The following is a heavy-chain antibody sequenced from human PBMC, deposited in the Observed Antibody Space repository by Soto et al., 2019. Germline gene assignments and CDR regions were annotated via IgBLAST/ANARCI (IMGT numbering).Heavy chain of an antibody. CDR1: GGSFSGYY. CDR2: INHSGST. D-gene: IGHD3-10*01. Sequence: SETLSLTCAVYGGSFSGYYWSWIRQPPGKGLEWIGEINHSGSTNYNPSLKSRVTISVDTSKNQFSLKLSSVTAADTAVYYCARGFTERGQWFGEQDYYYYGMDVWGQGTTVTVSS. CDR3: ARGFTERGQWFGEQDYYYYGMDV. V-gene: IGHV4-34*01. J-gene: IGHJ6*02.